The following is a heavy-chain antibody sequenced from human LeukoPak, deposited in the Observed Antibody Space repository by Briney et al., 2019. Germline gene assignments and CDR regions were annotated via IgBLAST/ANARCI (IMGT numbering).Heavy chain of an antibody. CDR1: RGSISGHS. J-gene: IGHJ5*02. D-gene: IGHD4/OR15-4a*01. V-gene: IGHV4-59*11. CDR2: IYYSGDT. CDR3: VRGPYGASISKWFHP. Sequence: PSETLSLTCTVSRGSISGHSWSWIRQSPGGALEWIGYIYYSGDTAYNPSLRSRVTMSVDTSKNQLSLQLSSMTTADTAVYYCVRGPYGASISKWFHPWGQGTQVIVSP.